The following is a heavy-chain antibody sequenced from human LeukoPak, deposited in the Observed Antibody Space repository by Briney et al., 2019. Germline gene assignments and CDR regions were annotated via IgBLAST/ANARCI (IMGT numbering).Heavy chain of an antibody. V-gene: IGHV4-39*07. J-gene: IGHJ5*02. CDR3: ARDCCGYRSWFDP. Sequence: SETLSLTCTVSGGSITSDTFHWGWIRQPPGKGLEWIGSIYYSGSTYYNPSLKSRVTISVDTSKNQFSLKLSSVTAADTAVYYCARDCCGYRSWFDPWGQGTLVTGSS. CDR2: IYYSGST. CDR1: GGSITSDTFH. D-gene: IGHD6-25*01.